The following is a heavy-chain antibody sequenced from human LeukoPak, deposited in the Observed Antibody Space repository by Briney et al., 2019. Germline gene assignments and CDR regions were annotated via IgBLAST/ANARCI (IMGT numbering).Heavy chain of an antibody. D-gene: IGHD3-16*01. V-gene: IGHV3-21*01. CDR1: GFTFSSYA. CDR2: ISSSSSYI. CDR3: ASDPEVIGGASDYYYGMDV. J-gene: IGHJ6*04. Sequence: GGSLRLSCAASGFTFSSYAMNWVRQAPGKGLEWVSSISSSSSYIYYADSVKGRFTISRDNAKNSLYLQMNSLRAEDAAVYYCASDPEVIGGASDYYYGMDVWGKGTTVTVSS.